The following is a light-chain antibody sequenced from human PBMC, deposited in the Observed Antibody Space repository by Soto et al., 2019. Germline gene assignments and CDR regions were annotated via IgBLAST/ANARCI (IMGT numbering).Light chain of an antibody. Sequence: EIVLTQSPATLSLSPGERATLSCRASQSISSYLVWYQQKPGRAPRLLIYEASNRATGIPARFSGSGSGTDFTLTISSLEPKDFAIYYCLQRSNWPWTFGQGTKV. V-gene: IGKV3-11*01. CDR2: EAS. CDR1: QSISSY. CDR3: LQRSNWPWT. J-gene: IGKJ1*01.